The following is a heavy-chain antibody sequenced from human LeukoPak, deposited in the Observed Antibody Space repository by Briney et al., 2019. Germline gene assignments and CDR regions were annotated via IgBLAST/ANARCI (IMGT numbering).Heavy chain of an antibody. J-gene: IGHJ4*02. V-gene: IGHV4-34*01. D-gene: IGHD3-22*01. CDR3: ARGNNYDSSGYYFDY. CDR1: VGSFSGYY. Sequence: SETLSLTCVVYVGSFSGYYWSWIRQPPGKGLEWIGEINHSGSTNYNPSLKSRVTISVDTSKNQFSLRLSSVTAADTAVYYCARGNNYDSSGYYFDYWGQGTLVTVSP. CDR2: INHSGST.